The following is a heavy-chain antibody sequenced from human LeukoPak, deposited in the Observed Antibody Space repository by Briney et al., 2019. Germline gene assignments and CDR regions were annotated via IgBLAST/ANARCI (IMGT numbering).Heavy chain of an antibody. CDR3: ARGLYTAKDAFNI. Sequence: PSVNLSCTASGNTLTSYYIHWVRQAPGQGLEWMGLINPLGGSTNYLQKFRGRVTLTRDTSTSTLYMELSSLTSEDTAVYYCARGLYTAKDAFNIWGQGTMVTVSS. D-gene: IGHD5-18*01. J-gene: IGHJ3*02. V-gene: IGHV1-46*01. CDR2: INPLGGST. CDR1: GNTLTSYY.